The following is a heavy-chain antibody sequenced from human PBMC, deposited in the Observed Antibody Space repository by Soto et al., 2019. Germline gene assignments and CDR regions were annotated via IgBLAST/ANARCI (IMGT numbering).Heavy chain of an antibody. J-gene: IGHJ3*02. V-gene: IGHV4-59*08. CDR2: IYYSGGT. Sequence: SETLSLTCAVYGGSFSGYYWSWIRQPPGKGLEWIGYIYYSGGTNYNPSFMSRITMSVDTSKNQVSLKLSSVSAADTAVYYCARQPPATAAFDIWGQGTMVTVSS. CDR1: GGSFSGYY. D-gene: IGHD5-12*01. CDR3: ARQPPATAAFDI.